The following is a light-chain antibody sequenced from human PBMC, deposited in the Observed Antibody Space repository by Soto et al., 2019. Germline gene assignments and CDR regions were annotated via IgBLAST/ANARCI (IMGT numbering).Light chain of an antibody. V-gene: IGKV4-1*01. CDR2: WAS. CDR3: QQYYSTPPT. CDR1: QSVLSSSNNKNY. Sequence: DIVMTQSPDSLAVSLGERATINCKSSQSVLSSSNNKNYLVWYQQKPGQPPNLLIYWASTRESGVPDRFSGSGSGTDFTLTISSLQAEDVAIYYCQQYYSTPPTFGPGTKVEIK. J-gene: IGKJ1*01.